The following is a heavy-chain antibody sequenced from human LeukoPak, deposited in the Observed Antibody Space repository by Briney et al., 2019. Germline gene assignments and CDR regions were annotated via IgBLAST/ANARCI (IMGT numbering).Heavy chain of an antibody. J-gene: IGHJ4*02. D-gene: IGHD3-16*02. CDR1: GFTFSSYE. Sequence: PGGSLRLSCAASGFTFSSYEMNWVRQAPGKGLEWVSYISSSGSTIYYADSVKGRFTISRDNSKNSLYLQMNSLRAEDMAVYYCARSSGGRYDYVWGSYRKALPTHEFDYWGQGTLVTVSS. CDR3: ARSSGGRYDYVWGSYRKALPTHEFDY. CDR2: ISSSGSTI. V-gene: IGHV3-48*03.